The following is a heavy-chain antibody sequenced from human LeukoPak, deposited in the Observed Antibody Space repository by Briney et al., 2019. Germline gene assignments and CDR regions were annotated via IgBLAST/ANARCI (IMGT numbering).Heavy chain of an antibody. D-gene: IGHD4-17*01. CDR1: GFTFSSYG. CDR3: ARDKGDYGDYPDY. V-gene: IGHV3-23*01. CDR2: ISGSGGST. Sequence: SGGTLRLSCAASGFTFSSYGMSWVRQAPGKGLERVSAISGSGGSTYYADSVKGRFTISRDNSKNTLYLQMNSLRAEDTAVYYCARDKGDYGDYPDYWGQGTLVTVSS. J-gene: IGHJ4*02.